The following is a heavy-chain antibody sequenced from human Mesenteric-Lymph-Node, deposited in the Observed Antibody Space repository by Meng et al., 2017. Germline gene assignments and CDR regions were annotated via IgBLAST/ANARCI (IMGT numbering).Heavy chain of an antibody. CDR3: ARQKRSASYSFDY. D-gene: IGHD3-3*01. J-gene: IGHJ4*02. CDR2: IIPILGIT. CDR1: GGTFSSLA. Sequence: QVQLVQSGVELKKPGSSVKVSCEASGGTFSSLAINWVRQAPAQGLEWMGGIIPILGITNYAQKFQGRVTITADKSTSTVHMELSRLTSDDTAVYYCARQKRSASYSFDYWGQETLVTVSS. V-gene: IGHV1-69*10.